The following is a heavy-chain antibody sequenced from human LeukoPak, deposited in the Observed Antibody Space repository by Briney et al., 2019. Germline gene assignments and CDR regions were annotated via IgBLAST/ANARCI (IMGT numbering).Heavy chain of an antibody. CDR3: AGGGRYFDY. Sequence: PGGSLRLSCTAPGITFADYAMSWVRQAPGKGLQWVGFIRNKAYGGTTEYAASVKGRFTISRDDSKSIAYLQMNSLKTEDTAVYYCAGGGRYFDYWGQGTLVTVSS. CDR2: IRNKAYGGTT. V-gene: IGHV3-49*04. CDR1: GITFADYA. J-gene: IGHJ4*02.